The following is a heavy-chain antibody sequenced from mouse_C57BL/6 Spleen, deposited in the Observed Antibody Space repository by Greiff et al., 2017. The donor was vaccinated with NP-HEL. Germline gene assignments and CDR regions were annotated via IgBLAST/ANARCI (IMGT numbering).Heavy chain of an antibody. CDR1: GYTFTSYW. V-gene: IGHV1-64*01. J-gene: IGHJ3*01. CDR3: AREGDTTVAPWFAY. D-gene: IGHD1-1*01. Sequence: QVQLQQSGAELVKPGASVKLSCKASGYTFTSYWMHWVKQRPGQGLEWIGMIHPNSGSTNYNEKFKSKATLTVDKSSSTAYMQLSSLTSEDSAVYYCAREGDTTVAPWFAYWGQGTLVTVSA. CDR2: IHPNSGST.